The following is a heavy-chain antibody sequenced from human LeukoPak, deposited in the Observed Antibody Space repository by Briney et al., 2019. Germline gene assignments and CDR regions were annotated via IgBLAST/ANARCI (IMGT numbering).Heavy chain of an antibody. CDR2: FSPYNGNT. Sequence: ASVKVSCKASGYTFTSYGISWVRQAPGQGLEWMGWFSPYNGNTNYAQKLQGRVTMTTDTSTSTAYMELRSLRSDDTAVYYCARGNAAAGTEYFDFWGRGTLVTVSS. CDR1: GYTFTSYG. CDR3: ARGNAAAGTEYFDF. V-gene: IGHV1-18*01. J-gene: IGHJ2*01. D-gene: IGHD6-13*01.